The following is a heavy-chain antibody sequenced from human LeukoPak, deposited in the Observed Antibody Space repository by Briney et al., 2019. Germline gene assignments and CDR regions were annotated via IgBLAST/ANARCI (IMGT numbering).Heavy chain of an antibody. CDR3: AKDQTSGIAGPFDS. CDR2: ISSSSSYI. D-gene: IGHD6-13*01. J-gene: IGHJ5*01. V-gene: IGHV3-21*04. Sequence: GGSLRLSCAASGFTFSSYSMNWVRQAPGKGLEWVSSISSSSSYIYYADSVKGRLTISRDNAKNALYLQMNSLRTEDTAFYYCAKDQTSGIAGPFDSWGQGTLVTVSS. CDR1: GFTFSSYS.